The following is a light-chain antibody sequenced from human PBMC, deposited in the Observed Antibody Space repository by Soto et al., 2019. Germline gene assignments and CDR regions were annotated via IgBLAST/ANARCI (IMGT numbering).Light chain of an antibody. CDR1: EDISNY. Sequence: DIQMTQSPSYVPASVGDRVTITCRASEDISNYLNWYQQKPGKAPKLLIYDASNLETGVPSRFSGSGSGTDFTFTISSLQPEDIATYYCQQYDNLPSLTFGGGTKV. J-gene: IGKJ4*01. V-gene: IGKV1-33*01. CDR2: DAS. CDR3: QQYDNLPSLT.